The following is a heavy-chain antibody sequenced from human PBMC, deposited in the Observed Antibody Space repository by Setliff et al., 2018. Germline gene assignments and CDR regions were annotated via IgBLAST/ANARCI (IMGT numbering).Heavy chain of an antibody. Sequence: PGGSLRLSCAASGFTFSSYWMSWVRQAPGKGLEWVANIKQDGSDKYYVDSVKGRFTISRDNAKNSLSLQMNSLRAEDTAVCYCVRARTTNYDFWSGLNAFDIWGQGTMVTVSS. CDR2: IKQDGSDK. CDR3: VRARTTNYDFWSGLNAFDI. D-gene: IGHD3-3*01. J-gene: IGHJ3*02. V-gene: IGHV3-7*03. CDR1: GFTFSSYW.